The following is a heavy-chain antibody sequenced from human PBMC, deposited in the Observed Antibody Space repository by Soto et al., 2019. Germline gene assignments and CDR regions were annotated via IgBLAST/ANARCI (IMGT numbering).Heavy chain of an antibody. V-gene: IGHV4-59*01. J-gene: IGHJ4*02. Sequence: SETLSLTCTVSGGSISSYYWSWIRQPPGKGLEWIGYIYYSGSTNYNPSLKSRVTISVDTSKNQFSLKLSSVTAADTAVYYCARAMPLGYWGQGPLVTVSS. CDR1: GGSISSYY. CDR2: IYYSGST. D-gene: IGHD2-2*01. CDR3: ARAMPLGY.